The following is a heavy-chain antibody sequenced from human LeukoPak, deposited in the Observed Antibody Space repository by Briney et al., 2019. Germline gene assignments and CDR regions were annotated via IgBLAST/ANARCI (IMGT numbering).Heavy chain of an antibody. D-gene: IGHD3-22*01. CDR2: INPSSGGT. CDR3: ARDGQINPYDSSGYLLVY. CDR1: GYTFTGYY. J-gene: IGHJ4*02. V-gene: IGHV1-2*02. Sequence: GAAVKVSCKASGYTFTGYYIHWVRQAPGQGLEWMGWINPSSGGTNYAQKFRGRVTMTRDTSISTAYMELSRLRSDDTAVYYCARDGQINPYDSSGYLLVYWGQGALVTVSS.